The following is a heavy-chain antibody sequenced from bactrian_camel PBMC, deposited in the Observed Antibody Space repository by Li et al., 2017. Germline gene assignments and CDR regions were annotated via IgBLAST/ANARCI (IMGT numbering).Heavy chain of an antibody. V-gene: IGHV3S31*01. CDR1: GFTFSNYH. J-gene: IGHJ4*01. CDR2: IIHDGDTT. CDR3: AADVYSGPRCLGGGTWYEEAY. Sequence: QLVESGGGLVQPGGSLRLSCAASGFTFSNYHMSWVRQAPGKGLEWVSRIIHDGDTTSYADSVKGRFTISRDNAKNTLYLQMNSLKAEDSGMYYCAADVYSGPRCLGGGTWYEEAYWGQGTQVTVS. D-gene: IGHD6*01.